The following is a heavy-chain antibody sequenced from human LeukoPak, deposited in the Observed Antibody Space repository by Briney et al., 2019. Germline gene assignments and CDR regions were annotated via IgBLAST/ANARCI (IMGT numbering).Heavy chain of an antibody. J-gene: IGHJ3*02. CDR1: RYRFTGYK. D-gene: IGHD4-17*01. CDR2: IDPDSGDV. V-gene: IGHV1-2*06. Sequence: GASVKVSCKASRYRFTGYKLHWVRQAPGRGLEWMGRIDPDSGDVKYAQKFQGRLIVTRDTTIDTAYMDLSRLKSDDTAVYYCARAFGDYPIIAAFEMWGQGTMVTVSS. CDR3: ARAFGDYPIIAAFEM.